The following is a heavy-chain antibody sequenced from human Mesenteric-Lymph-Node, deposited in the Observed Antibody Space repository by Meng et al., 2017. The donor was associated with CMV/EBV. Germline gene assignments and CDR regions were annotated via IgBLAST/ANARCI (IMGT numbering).Heavy chain of an antibody. CDR3: ARAYCSSTSCYENYYYYSMDV. CDR2: ISSSSSTI. V-gene: IGHV3-48*04. D-gene: IGHD2-2*01. J-gene: IGHJ6*02. CDR1: GFTFRSYS. Sequence: GGSLRLSCAASGFTFRSYSMNWVRQAPGKGLEWVSYISSSSSTIYYADSVKGRFTISRDNAKNSLYLQMNSLRAEDTAVYYCARAYCSSTSCYENYYYYSMDVWGQGTTVTVSS.